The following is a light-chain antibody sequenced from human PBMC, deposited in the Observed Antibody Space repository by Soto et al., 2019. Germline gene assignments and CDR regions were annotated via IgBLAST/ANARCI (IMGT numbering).Light chain of an antibody. Sequence: EIVLTQSPGTLSLSPGERATLSCRASQSVTSSYLAWYQQKPGQAPRLLIYGASSRATGIPDRFSGSGSGTDFTITISRLEPEDFAVYYCQQYDTSPLFGPGTKVDIK. CDR1: QSVTSSY. V-gene: IGKV3-20*01. J-gene: IGKJ3*01. CDR3: QQYDTSPL. CDR2: GAS.